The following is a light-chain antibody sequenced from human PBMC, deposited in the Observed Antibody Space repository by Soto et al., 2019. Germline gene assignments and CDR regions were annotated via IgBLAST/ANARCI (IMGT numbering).Light chain of an antibody. V-gene: IGLV1-44*01. Sequence: QSVLTQPPSASGTPGQRVTISCSGSSSNIGSNTVNWYQQLPGTAPKLLISSNNQRPSGVPDRFSGSKSGTSASLAISGPQSEDEADYYCASWDNSLNGPYVFGTGTKVTVL. CDR3: ASWDNSLNGPYV. CDR2: SNN. CDR1: SSNIGSNT. J-gene: IGLJ1*01.